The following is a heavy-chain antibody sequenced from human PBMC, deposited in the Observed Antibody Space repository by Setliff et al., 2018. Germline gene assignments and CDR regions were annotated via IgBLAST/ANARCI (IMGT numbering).Heavy chain of an antibody. CDR3: AKDTGYYFDY. V-gene: IGHV3-23*01. CDR1: GFTFSSYA. D-gene: IGHD4-4*01. J-gene: IGHJ4*02. Sequence: GGSLRLSCAASGFTFSSYAMSWVRQAPGKGLEWVSAISGSISSTYYADSVKGRFTISRDNSKNTLYLQMNSLGAEDTAVYYCAKDTGYYFDYWGQGTLVTVSS. CDR2: ISGSISST.